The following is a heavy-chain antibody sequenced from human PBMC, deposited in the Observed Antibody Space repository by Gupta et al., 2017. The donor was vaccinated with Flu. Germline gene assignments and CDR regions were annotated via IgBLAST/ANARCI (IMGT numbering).Heavy chain of an antibody. Sequence: EVQLVESGGGLVKRGGSLRLSCVASGFSLSGYRMSWVRQAPGKGLEWVSSIDGDNYIYSADSREGRFTISRDNADNSVYLQMNSLKDEDTDVYYCARGLVLVTAVRENDAFDVWGRGTLVTVSS. D-gene: IGHD2-21*02. CDR2: IDGDNYI. J-gene: IGHJ3*01. CDR3: ARGLVLVTAVRENDAFDV. CDR1: GFSLSGYR. V-gene: IGHV3-21*01.